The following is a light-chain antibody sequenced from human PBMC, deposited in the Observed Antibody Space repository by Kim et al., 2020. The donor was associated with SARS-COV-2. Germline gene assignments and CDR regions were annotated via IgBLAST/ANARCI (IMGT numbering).Light chain of an antibody. CDR3: HYYGMSPWT. Sequence: EIVLTQSPGTLSLSPGERATLSCRASQIISSSYLGWYQQKPGQAPRLLIYGASNGATGIPDRFSGSGSGTDFTLTITRLEPEDFATYYCHYYGMSPWTFGQGTKVDIK. CDR2: GAS. CDR1: QIISSSY. V-gene: IGKV3-20*01. J-gene: IGKJ1*01.